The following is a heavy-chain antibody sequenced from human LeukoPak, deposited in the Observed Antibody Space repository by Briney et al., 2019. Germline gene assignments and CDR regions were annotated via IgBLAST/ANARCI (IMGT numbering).Heavy chain of an antibody. Sequence: GGSLRLSCAASGFSVSNNYMSWVRLSPGKGLEWVSAMYITGSTHYADSVKGRFTISRDNSKNALNLQMDSLRVEDTAVYYCAAAYCGGDCYSDNHYYFMDLWGKGTTATVSS. D-gene: IGHD2-21*02. CDR2: MYITGST. V-gene: IGHV3-53*01. J-gene: IGHJ6*03. CDR1: GFSVSNNY. CDR3: AAAYCGGDCYSDNHYYFMDL.